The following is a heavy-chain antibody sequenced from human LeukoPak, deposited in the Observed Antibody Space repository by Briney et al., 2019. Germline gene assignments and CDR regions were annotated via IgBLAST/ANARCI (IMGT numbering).Heavy chain of an antibody. V-gene: IGHV3-33*01. CDR1: GFTFSSYG. J-gene: IGHJ4*02. Sequence: PGGSLRLSCAASGFTFSSYGMHWVRQAPGKGLEWVAVIWYDGSNKYYADSVKGRFTISRDNSKNTLYLQMNSLRAEDTAVYYCARDRGYSYGAFDYWGQGTLVTVSS. CDR2: IWYDGSNK. D-gene: IGHD5-18*01. CDR3: ARDRGYSYGAFDY.